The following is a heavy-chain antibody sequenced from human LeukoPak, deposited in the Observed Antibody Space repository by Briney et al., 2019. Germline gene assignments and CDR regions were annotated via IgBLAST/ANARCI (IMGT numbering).Heavy chain of an antibody. V-gene: IGHV3-48*03. D-gene: IGHD3-22*01. J-gene: IGHJ4*02. CDR2: IDTSGTMT. Sequence: GGSLRLSCAASGFTFSTYEMNWVRQAPEKGLEWISYIDTSGTMTYYAGSVKGRFTSSRDNAKNSLYLQMNSLSAEDTAVYYCEKALWSDSGYYGDYWGQGILVTVAS. CDR1: GFTFSTYE. CDR3: EKALWSDSGYYGDY.